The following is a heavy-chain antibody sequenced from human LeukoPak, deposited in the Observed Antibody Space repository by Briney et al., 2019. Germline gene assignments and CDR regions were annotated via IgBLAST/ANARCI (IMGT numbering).Heavy chain of an antibody. CDR2: ISGSGTGT. Sequence: QPGGSLRLSCAASGFTFSSYAMSWVRQAPGKGLEWVSTISGSGTGTYYADSVKGRFTISRDNSKYTLYLQMNSLGADDTAVYYCAKGGYSSGWRNYFDYWGQGTLVTVSS. J-gene: IGHJ4*02. V-gene: IGHV3-23*01. CDR3: AKGGYSSGWRNYFDY. D-gene: IGHD6-19*01. CDR1: GFTFSSYA.